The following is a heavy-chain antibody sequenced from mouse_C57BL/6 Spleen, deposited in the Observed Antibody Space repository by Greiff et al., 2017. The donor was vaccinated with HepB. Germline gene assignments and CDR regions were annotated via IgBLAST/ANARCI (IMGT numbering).Heavy chain of an antibody. D-gene: IGHD1-1*01. CDR2: INPSNGGT. Sequence: VQLPQPGTELVKPGASVKLSCKASGYTFPSYWMHWVKPRPGQGLEWVGNINPSNGGTNYNEKFKSKATLTVDKSSSTAYMQLSSLTSEDSAVYYCARTTTVEAEDWYFDVWGTGTTVTVSS. J-gene: IGHJ1*03. CDR1: GYTFPSYW. CDR3: ARTTTVEAEDWYFDV. V-gene: IGHV1-53*01.